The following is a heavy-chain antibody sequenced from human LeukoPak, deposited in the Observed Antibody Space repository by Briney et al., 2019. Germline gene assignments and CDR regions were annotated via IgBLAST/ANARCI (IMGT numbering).Heavy chain of an antibody. CDR2: IYYSGST. CDR1: GGSISSSSYY. V-gene: IGHV4-39*01. J-gene: IGHJ4*02. D-gene: IGHD6-19*01. CDR3: AGFSSGQDY. Sequence: RASETLSLTCTVSGGSISSSSYYWGWIRQPPGKGLEWIGSIYYSGSTYYNPSLKSRVTISVDTSKNQFSLKLSSVTAADTAVYYCAGFSSGQDYWGQGTLVTVSS.